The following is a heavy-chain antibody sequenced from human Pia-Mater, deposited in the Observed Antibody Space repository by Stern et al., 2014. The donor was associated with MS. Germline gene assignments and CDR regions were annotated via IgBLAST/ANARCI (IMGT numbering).Heavy chain of an antibody. CDR3: ALPRSYYVY. CDR2: LIPFFAAT. Sequence: VQLVESAAEVKKPGSSVKVSCKASGDTFSSYALSWVRQAPGQGLEGMGDLIPFFAATRYAQKFQVRVTITPKESTGTAFLELSSLTSEDSAVYSCALPRSYYVYWGQGTLVTVSS. CDR1: GDTFSSYA. D-gene: IGHD1-26*01. V-gene: IGHV1-69*01. J-gene: IGHJ4*02.